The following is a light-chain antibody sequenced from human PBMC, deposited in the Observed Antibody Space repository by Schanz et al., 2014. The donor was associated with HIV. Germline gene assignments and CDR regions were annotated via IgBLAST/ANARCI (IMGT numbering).Light chain of an antibody. CDR1: ESIDTY. Sequence: DIEMTQSPSTLSAAVGDRVTITCRASESIDTYLAWYQQSPGKAPKLLIYGSSTLQSGVPSRISGSGSGTEFTLTISCLQSEDFATYFCQQFHTYPYTFGQGTKLET. V-gene: IGKV1-5*03. J-gene: IGKJ2*01. CDR3: QQFHTYPYT. CDR2: GSS.